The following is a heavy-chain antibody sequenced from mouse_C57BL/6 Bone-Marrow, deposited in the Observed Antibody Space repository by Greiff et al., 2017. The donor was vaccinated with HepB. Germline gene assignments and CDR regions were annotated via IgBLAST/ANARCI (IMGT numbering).Heavy chain of an antibody. D-gene: IGHD1-1*01. V-gene: IGHV5-17*01. Sequence: EVKVVESGGGLVKPGGSLKLSCAASGFTFSDYGMHWVRQAPEKGLEWVAYISSGSSTIYYADTVKGRFTISRDNAKNTLFLQMTSLRSEDTAMYYCARDTVVGYFDVWGTGTTVTVSS. CDR2: ISSGSSTI. CDR1: GFTFSDYG. J-gene: IGHJ1*03. CDR3: ARDTVVGYFDV.